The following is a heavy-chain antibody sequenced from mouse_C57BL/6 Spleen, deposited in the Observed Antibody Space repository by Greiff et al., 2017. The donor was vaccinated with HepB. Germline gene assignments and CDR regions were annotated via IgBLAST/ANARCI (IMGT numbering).Heavy chain of an antibody. D-gene: IGHD2-2*01. CDR1: GFTFSDYY. V-gene: IGHV5-12*01. J-gene: IGHJ4*01. CDR2: ISNGGGST. CDR3: ARHRSTMVTYYAMDY. Sequence: DVHLVESGGGLVQPGGSLKLSCAASGFTFSDYYMYWVRQTPEKRLEWVAYISNGGGSTYYPDTVKGRFTISRDNAKNTLYLQMSRLKSEDTAMYYCARHRSTMVTYYAMDYWGQGTSVTVSS.